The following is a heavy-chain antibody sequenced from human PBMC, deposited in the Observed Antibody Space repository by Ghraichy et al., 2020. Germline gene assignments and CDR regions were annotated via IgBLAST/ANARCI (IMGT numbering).Heavy chain of an antibody. D-gene: IGHD3-3*01. V-gene: IGHV3-23*01. CDR1: GFTFSSYA. CDR3: AKDGGWRITIFGVVIQPDY. Sequence: GESLNISCEASGFTFSSYAMSWVRQAPGKGLEWVSAISGSGGSTYYAASVKGRFTISRDNSKNTLYLQMNSLRAEDTAVYYCAKDGGWRITIFGVVIQPDYWGQRTLVTVSS. CDR2: ISGSGGST. J-gene: IGHJ4*02.